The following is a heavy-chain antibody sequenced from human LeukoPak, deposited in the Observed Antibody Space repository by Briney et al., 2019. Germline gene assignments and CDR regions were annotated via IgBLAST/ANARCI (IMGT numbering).Heavy chain of an antibody. CDR1: GYTFTSYD. Sequence: ASAKVPCKASGYTFTSYDIKWVRQATGEGVEWMGWMNPNSGNTSYAQKFQGRVTMTRNTSIRTDYMELSSLGSEDTAVYYCARAPTPSFWSGYQGGIDFWGQGTLVTVSS. CDR3: ARAPTPSFWSGYQGGIDF. D-gene: IGHD3-3*01. CDR2: MNPNSGNT. J-gene: IGHJ4*02. V-gene: IGHV1-8*01.